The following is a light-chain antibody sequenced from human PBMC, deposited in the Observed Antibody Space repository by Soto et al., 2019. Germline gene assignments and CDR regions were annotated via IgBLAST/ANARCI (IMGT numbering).Light chain of an antibody. Sequence: VVTQPPSTSGTPGQRVTISCSGSSSNIGSNTVNWYQQLPGAAPKLLIYSNDQRPSGVPDRLSGSKSGTSASLAFSGLQSEDEADYYCAAWDDSLNVVVFGGGTKLTVL. CDR1: SSNIGSNT. CDR2: SND. J-gene: IGLJ2*01. V-gene: IGLV1-44*01. CDR3: AAWDDSLNVVV.